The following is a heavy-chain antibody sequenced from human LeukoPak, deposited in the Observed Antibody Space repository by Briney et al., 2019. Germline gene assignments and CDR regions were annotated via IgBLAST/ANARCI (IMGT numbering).Heavy chain of an antibody. CDR2: ISYNGGYR. CDR3: AKGSGSHAFDI. V-gene: IGHV3-30*12. D-gene: IGHD1-26*01. CDR1: GFTFTTYG. J-gene: IGHJ3*02. Sequence: GGSLRLSCTASGFTFTTYGLHWVRQAPGKGLEWVAVISYNGGYRHYADSVKGRFTISRDNAKNSLYLQMNSLRAEDTAVYYCAKGSGSHAFDIWGQGTMVTVSS.